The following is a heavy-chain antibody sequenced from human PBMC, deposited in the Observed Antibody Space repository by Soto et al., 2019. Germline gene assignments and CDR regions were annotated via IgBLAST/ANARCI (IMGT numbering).Heavy chain of an antibody. Sequence: SETLSLTCAVYGGSFSGYYLSWIRQPPGKGLEWIGEINHSGSTNYNPSLKSRVTISVDTSKNQFSLKLSSVTAADTAVYYCARGRRYDFWSGYPRLYYFDYWGQGTLVTVSS. V-gene: IGHV4-34*01. CDR3: ARGRRYDFWSGYPRLYYFDY. CDR2: INHSGST. D-gene: IGHD3-3*01. J-gene: IGHJ4*02. CDR1: GGSFSGYY.